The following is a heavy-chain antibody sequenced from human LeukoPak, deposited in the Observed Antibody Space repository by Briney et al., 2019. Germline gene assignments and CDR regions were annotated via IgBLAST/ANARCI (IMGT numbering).Heavy chain of an antibody. CDR3: ARGSGYYDSSGYLDY. V-gene: IGHV1-2*02. CDR2: INPNSGGT. J-gene: IGHJ4*02. D-gene: IGHD3-22*01. CDR1: GYTFTGYY. Sequence: GASVKVSCKASGYTFTGYYMHWVRQAPGQGLEWMGWINPNSGGTNYAQKFQGRVTMTRDTSISTAYMELSRLRSDDTAVYYCARGSGYYDSSGYLDYWGQGTLVTVSS.